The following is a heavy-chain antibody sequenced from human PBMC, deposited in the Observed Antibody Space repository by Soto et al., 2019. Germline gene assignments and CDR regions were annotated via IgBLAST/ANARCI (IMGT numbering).Heavy chain of an antibody. J-gene: IGHJ4*02. CDR1: GYTFTSYD. CDR2: MNPNSGNT. CDR3: ARGPDTQGYCSGGSCYSGGDY. V-gene: IGHV1-8*01. D-gene: IGHD2-15*01. Sequence: ASVKVSCKASGYTFTSYDINWVRQATGQGLEWMGWMNPNSGNTGYAQKFQGRVTMTRNTSISTAYMELSSLRSEDTAVYYCARGPDTQGYCSGGSCYSGGDYWGQGTMVTVYS.